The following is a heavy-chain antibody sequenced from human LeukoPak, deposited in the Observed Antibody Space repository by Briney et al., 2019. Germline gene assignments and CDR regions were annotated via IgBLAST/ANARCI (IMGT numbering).Heavy chain of an antibody. CDR1: GFSFNSYS. J-gene: IGHJ3*01. Sequence: GGSLRLSCGVSGFSFNSYSMNWGRQAPGKGLERVASITGHGTEMFYADSLRGRFTISRDNSKNSLYLQMNSLRVEDTAVYYCAKVQSDIVGAVFFAFDVWGQGTMVSVSS. D-gene: IGHD1-26*01. CDR2: ITGHGTEM. V-gene: IGHV3-21*01. CDR3: AKVQSDIVGAVFFAFDV.